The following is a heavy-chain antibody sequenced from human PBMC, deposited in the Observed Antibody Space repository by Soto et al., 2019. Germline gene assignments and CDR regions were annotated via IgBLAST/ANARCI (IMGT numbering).Heavy chain of an antibody. Sequence: QVQLVESGGGVVQPGRSLRLSCAASGFIFSTHAMHWVRQAPGEGLNWVAGIWYDGSEKYYADSVRGRFIISRDNSKXXXXXXXXXXXXXXXXXXXXXXXXXXXQTLFDDWGQGTLVTVSS. CDR3: XXXXXXXQTLFDD. CDR2: IWYDGSEK. CDR1: GFIFSTHA. V-gene: IGHV3-33*01. J-gene: IGHJ4*02.